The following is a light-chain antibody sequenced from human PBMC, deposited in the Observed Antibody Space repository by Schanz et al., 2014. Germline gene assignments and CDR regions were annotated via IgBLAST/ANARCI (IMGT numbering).Light chain of an antibody. V-gene: IGKV3-15*01. CDR1: QSVSSN. J-gene: IGKJ4*01. Sequence: EIVMTQSPATLSVSPGERATLSCWASQSVSSNLAWYQQKPGQAPRLLIYGASTRATGIPARFSGGGSGTEFTLTISSLQSEDFAVYFCQQYYSIPLTFGGGTKVEIK. CDR3: QQYYSIPLT. CDR2: GAS.